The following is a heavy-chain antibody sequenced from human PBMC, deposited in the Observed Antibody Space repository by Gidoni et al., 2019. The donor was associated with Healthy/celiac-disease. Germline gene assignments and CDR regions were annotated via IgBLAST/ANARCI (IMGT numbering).Heavy chain of an antibody. J-gene: IGHJ4*02. V-gene: IGHV2-70*04. Sequence: QVTLKESGPALVKPTQTLTLTCTFSGFSLSTSGMRVSWIRQPPGKALEWLARIDWDDDKFYSTSLKTRLTISKDTSKNQVVLTMTNMDPVDTATYYCARTGVGDYSNYGYFDYWGQGTLVTVSS. CDR3: ARTGVGDYSNYGYFDY. D-gene: IGHD4-4*01. CDR1: GFSLSTSGMR. CDR2: IDWDDDK.